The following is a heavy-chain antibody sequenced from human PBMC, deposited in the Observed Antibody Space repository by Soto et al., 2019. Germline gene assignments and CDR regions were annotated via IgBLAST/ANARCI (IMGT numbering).Heavy chain of an antibody. V-gene: IGHV4-31*03. Sequence: SETLSLTCTVSGGSISSGGYYWSWIRHHPWKGLDWIGYIYYSGSTYYNPSLKSRVTISVDTSKNQFSLKLSSVTAADTAVYYSARDLPDYYDSSGYYHYYYYGMDVWGQGTTVTVSS. CDR2: IYYSGST. J-gene: IGHJ6*02. CDR3: ARDLPDYYDSSGYYHYYYYGMDV. CDR1: GGSISSGGYY. D-gene: IGHD3-22*01.